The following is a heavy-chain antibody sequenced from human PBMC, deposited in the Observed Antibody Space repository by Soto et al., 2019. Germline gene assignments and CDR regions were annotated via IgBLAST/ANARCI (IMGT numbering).Heavy chain of an antibody. Sequence: PSETLSLTCSVSGGSLSSGPYSWGWIRQPPGRGLEWIGTFYYSGSTHYNPSLASRVTISVDTSKNQFSLKLSSVTAADTAVYYCARRGYYDSSGYYFDYWGQGTLVTVSS. J-gene: IGHJ4*02. D-gene: IGHD3-22*01. CDR2: FYYSGST. CDR3: ARRGYYDSSGYYFDY. CDR1: GGSLSSGPYS. V-gene: IGHV4-39*01.